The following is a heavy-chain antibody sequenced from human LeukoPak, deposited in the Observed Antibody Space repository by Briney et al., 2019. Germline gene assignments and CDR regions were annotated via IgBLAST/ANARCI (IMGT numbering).Heavy chain of an antibody. CDR1: GFTFRNHG. J-gene: IGHJ4*02. D-gene: IGHD3-3*01. V-gene: IGHV3-23*01. CDR2: ISGSGGST. Sequence: GGSLRLSCAASGFTFRNHGMHWVRQAPGKGLEWVSAISGSGGSTYYADSVKGRFTISRDNSKDTLYLQMNSLRAEDTAVYYCAKAVLLEWLLIYFDYWGQGTLVTVSS. CDR3: AKAVLLEWLLIYFDY.